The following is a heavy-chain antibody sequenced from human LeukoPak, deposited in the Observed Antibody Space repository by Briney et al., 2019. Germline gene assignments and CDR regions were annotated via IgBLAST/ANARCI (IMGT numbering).Heavy chain of an antibody. D-gene: IGHD2-2*01. CDR2: IFYSGST. V-gene: IGHV4-39*07. Sequence: PSGTLSLTCAVSGGSISTSNYYWGWIRQPPGKGLEWIGNIFYSGSTYYSPSLKSRVTISLDTSRNQFSLKLTSVTAADTAVYYCARDAYCSSTSCSHYDAFDIWGQGTMVTVSS. J-gene: IGHJ3*02. CDR1: GGSISTSNYY. CDR3: ARDAYCSSTSCSHYDAFDI.